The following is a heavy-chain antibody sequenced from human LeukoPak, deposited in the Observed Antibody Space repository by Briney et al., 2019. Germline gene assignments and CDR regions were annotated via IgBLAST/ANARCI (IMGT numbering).Heavy chain of an antibody. V-gene: IGHV1-2*02. CDR2: INRNSGGT. D-gene: IGHD3-3*01. Sequence: ASVKVSCKASGYTFTGYYMHWVRQAPGQGLEWMGWINRNSGGTNYAQKFQGRVTMTRDTSISTAYMELSRLRSDDTAVYYCARGEYYDFWSASYYFDYWGQGTLVTVSS. J-gene: IGHJ4*02. CDR1: GYTFTGYY. CDR3: ARGEYYDFWSASYYFDY.